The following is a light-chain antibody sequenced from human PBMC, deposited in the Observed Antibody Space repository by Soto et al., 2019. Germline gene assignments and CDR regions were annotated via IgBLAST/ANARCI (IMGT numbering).Light chain of an antibody. CDR3: QQSFSTPRT. Sequence: DIQMTQSPSSLSASVGDRVTITCRASQTISSYLNWYQQKPGKAPNLLIYAASSLQSGVPSRFSGSVSGTDFTLTISSLQPEDFATYYCQQSFSTPRTFGQGTKLEIK. CDR2: AAS. J-gene: IGKJ2*01. CDR1: QTISSY. V-gene: IGKV1-39*01.